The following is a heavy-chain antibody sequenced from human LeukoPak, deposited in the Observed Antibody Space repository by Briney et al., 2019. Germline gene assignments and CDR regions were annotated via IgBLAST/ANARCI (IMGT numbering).Heavy chain of an antibody. D-gene: IGHD3-10*01. CDR1: GFTFSSYW. J-gene: IGHJ3*02. V-gene: IGHV3-74*01. CDR3: ARDSRYYYDSRNYNNVAFDM. CDR2: ISSDGRTT. Sequence: GGSLRLSCAASGFTFSSYWMHWVRQGPGKGLVWVSRISSDGRTTSYADSVKGRFTISRDNAKNTLYLQMNSLRVEDTAVYYCARDSRYYYDSRNYNNVAFDMWGQGTMVTVSS.